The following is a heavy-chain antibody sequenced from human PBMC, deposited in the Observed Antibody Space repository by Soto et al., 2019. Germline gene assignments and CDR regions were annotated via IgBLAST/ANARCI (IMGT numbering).Heavy chain of an antibody. CDR3: ARDFAYFVS. CDR2: VYHTGRT. Sequence: QVQLQESGPGLLKPSETLSLTCTVSGGSFKSGSYSWSWIRQPPGKGLEWIGYVYHTGRTSYNPPLQSRGSISMDTAKNQFSLNLDSVTAGDRAAYFCARDFAYFVSWGQGTLVTVSS. D-gene: IGHD3-3*01. CDR1: GGSFKSGSYS. V-gene: IGHV4-61*01. J-gene: IGHJ4*02.